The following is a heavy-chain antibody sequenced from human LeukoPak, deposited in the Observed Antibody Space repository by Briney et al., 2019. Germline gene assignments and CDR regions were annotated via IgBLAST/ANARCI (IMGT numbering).Heavy chain of an antibody. Sequence: GGSLRLSCAASGFTFSSYWMHWVRQAPGKGLVWVSRINSDGSSTSYADSVKGRFTISRDNSKNTLYLQMNSLRAEDTAVYYCAKALRVVVRAFDIWGQGTMVTVSS. CDR2: INSDGSST. CDR3: AKALRVVVRAFDI. V-gene: IGHV3-74*01. CDR1: GFTFSSYW. J-gene: IGHJ3*02. D-gene: IGHD2-15*01.